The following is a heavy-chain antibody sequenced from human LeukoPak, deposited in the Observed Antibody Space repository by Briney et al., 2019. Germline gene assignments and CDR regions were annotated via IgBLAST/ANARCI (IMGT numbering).Heavy chain of an antibody. CDR2: IHHNGTR. Sequence: TSGTLSLTCGVSVGSINSGNWWTWVRQSPGKGLEWIGEIHHNGTRNYNPSLKSRVTISADTSKKQFSLRLSSVTAADTAVYYCARRGGDSSGNFDYWGQGTLVTVSS. V-gene: IGHV4/OR15-8*01. J-gene: IGHJ4*02. CDR1: VGSINSGNW. D-gene: IGHD3-22*01. CDR3: ARRGGDSSGNFDY.